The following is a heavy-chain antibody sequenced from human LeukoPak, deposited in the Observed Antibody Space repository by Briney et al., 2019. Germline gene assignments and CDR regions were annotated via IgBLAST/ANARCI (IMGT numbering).Heavy chain of an antibody. J-gene: IGHJ4*02. CDR2: IYASGST. V-gene: IGHV4-4*09. CDR3: ARRDCSSTSCQGSFDY. D-gene: IGHD2-2*01. CDR1: SGSISSYF. Sequence: PSETLSLTCTVSSGSISSYFWSWIRQRPGKGLERIGYIYASGSTNYNPSLKSRVTISVDTSKDQFSLNLSSVTAADTAVHYCARRDCSSTSCQGSFDYWGQGTLVTVSS.